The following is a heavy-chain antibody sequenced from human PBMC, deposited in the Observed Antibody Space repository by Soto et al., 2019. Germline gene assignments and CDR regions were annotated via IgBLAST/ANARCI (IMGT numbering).Heavy chain of an antibody. CDR1: GYTFTNYA. V-gene: IGHV1-3*01. CDR3: AEDQGIPCCGRDCYSDWDFDL. CDR2: INPGNGNT. J-gene: IGHJ2*01. D-gene: IGHD2-21*01. Sequence: QVQLVQSGAEVKEPGASVKVSCRASGYTFTNYAIHWVRQAPGQRLEWMGWINPGNGNTKYPQKFQSRVTITSNTSARTPYMFLSSLRSEVTAVYYCAEDQGIPCCGRDCYSDWDFDLWGRGTRVTVSS.